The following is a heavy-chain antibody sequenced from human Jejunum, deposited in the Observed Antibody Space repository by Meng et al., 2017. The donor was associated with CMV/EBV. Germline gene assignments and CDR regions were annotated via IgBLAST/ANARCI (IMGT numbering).Heavy chain of an antibody. CDR3: TNSGNVLGVLTPFFDY. CDR2: IRDSGGST. Sequence: VSRYAMSWVRQAPGKGLEWGSTIRDSGGSTYFADSEKGRFTISRDNSKNTLFLQINSLRAEDTGVYYCTNSGNVLGVLTPFFDYWGQGTPVTVSS. J-gene: IGHJ4*02. V-gene: IGHV3-23*01. D-gene: IGHD3-3*01. CDR1: VSRYA.